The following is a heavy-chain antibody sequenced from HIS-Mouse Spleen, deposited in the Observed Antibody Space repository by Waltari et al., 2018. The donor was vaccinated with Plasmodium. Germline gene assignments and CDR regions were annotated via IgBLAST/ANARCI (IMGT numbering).Heavy chain of an antibody. Sequence: QLQLQESGPGLVKPSETLSLTCTVSGGSISSSSYYWGWIRQPPGKGLDWIGSIYYSGSTYYNPLIKSRVTRSVDTSKNQFSLKLSSVTAADTAVYYCARDRITGTSYFDYWGQGTLVTVSS. D-gene: IGHD1-7*01. V-gene: IGHV4-39*07. CDR1: GGSISSSSYY. CDR2: IYYSGST. J-gene: IGHJ4*02. CDR3: ARDRITGTSYFDY.